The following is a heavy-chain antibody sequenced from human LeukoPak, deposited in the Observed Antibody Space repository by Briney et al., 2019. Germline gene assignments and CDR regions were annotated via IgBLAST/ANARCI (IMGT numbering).Heavy chain of an antibody. Sequence: ASVKVSCKASGYTFTSYDINWVRQATGQGLEWMGWMNPNSGNTGYAQKLQGRVTMTTDTSTSTAYMELRSLRSDDTAVYYCARDKEVVGATDFDCWGQGTLVTVSS. CDR2: MNPNSGNT. CDR1: GYTFTSYD. J-gene: IGHJ4*02. D-gene: IGHD1-26*01. CDR3: ARDKEVVGATDFDC. V-gene: IGHV1-8*01.